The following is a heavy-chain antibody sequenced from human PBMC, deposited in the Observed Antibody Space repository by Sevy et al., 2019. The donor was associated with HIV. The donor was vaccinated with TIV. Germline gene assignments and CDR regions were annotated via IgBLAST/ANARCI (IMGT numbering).Heavy chain of an antibody. CDR2: IYYSGST. V-gene: IGHV4-59*13. CDR1: GGSMRNFY. CDR3: ARSGFLEWAGSTRGPRNWFDP. J-gene: IGHJ5*02. D-gene: IGHD3-3*01. Sequence: SETLSLTCSVSGGSMRNFYWSWIRQPPGKGLEWIGNIYYSGSTNYNPSLKSRVTMSVDTSKNQFSLKLSSVTAADTAVYYCARSGFLEWAGSTRGPRNWFDPWGQGTVVTVSS.